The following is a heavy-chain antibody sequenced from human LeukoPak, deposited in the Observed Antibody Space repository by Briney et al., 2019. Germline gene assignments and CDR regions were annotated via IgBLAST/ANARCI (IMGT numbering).Heavy chain of an antibody. CDR2: IYYSGST. J-gene: IGHJ5*02. Sequence: SETLSLTCTVSGGSISSGDYYWSWIRQPPGEGLEWIGYIYYSGSTYYNPSLKSRVTISVDTSKNQFSLKLSSVTAADTAVYYCARGGRVVPAASFDPWGQGTLVTVSS. V-gene: IGHV4-30-4*01. D-gene: IGHD2-2*01. CDR1: GGSISSGDYY. CDR3: ARGGRVVPAASFDP.